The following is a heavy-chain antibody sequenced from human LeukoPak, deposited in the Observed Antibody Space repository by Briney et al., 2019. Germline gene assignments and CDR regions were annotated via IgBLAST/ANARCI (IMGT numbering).Heavy chain of an antibody. Sequence: EGSLRLSCAASGFTFSSYSMNWVRQAPGKGLEWVSSISSSSSYIYYADSVKGRFTISRDNAKNSLYLQMNSLRAEDTAVYYCARDSRYCSSTSCQEETYYYYYMDVWGKGTTVTVSS. CDR3: ARDSRYCSSTSCQEETYYYYYMDV. CDR1: GFTFSSYS. CDR2: ISSSSSYI. V-gene: IGHV3-21*01. D-gene: IGHD2-2*01. J-gene: IGHJ6*03.